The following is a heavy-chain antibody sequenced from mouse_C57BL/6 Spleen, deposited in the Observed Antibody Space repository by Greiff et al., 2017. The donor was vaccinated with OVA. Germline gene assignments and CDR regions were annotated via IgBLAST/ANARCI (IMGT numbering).Heavy chain of an antibody. V-gene: IGHV1-66*01. CDR1: GYSFTSYY. CDR2: IYPGSGNT. CDR3: ARGYYGSSYGFAY. Sequence: LVESGPELVKPGASVKISCKASGYSFTSYYIHWVKQRPGQGLEWIGWIYPGSGNTKYNEKFKGKATLTADTSSSTAYMQLSSLTSEDSAVYYCARGYYGSSYGFAYWGQGTLVTVSA. D-gene: IGHD1-1*01. J-gene: IGHJ3*01.